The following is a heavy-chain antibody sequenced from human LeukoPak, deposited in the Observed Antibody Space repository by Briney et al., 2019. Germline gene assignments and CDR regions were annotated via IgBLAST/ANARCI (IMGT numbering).Heavy chain of an antibody. CDR1: GFTFSDYY. J-gene: IGHJ4*02. Sequence: KSGGSLRLSCAASGFTFSDYYMSWIRQAPGEGLEGGSYISSSGSTIYYADSVKGRFTISRDNAKNSLYLQMTRLRAEDTAVYYRARAVGVVDCNTYKCKPYYFDYWGQGALVTVSS. CDR2: ISSSGSTI. D-gene: IGHD2/OR15-2a*01. CDR3: ARAVGVVDCNTYKCKPYYFDY. V-gene: IGHV3-11*01.